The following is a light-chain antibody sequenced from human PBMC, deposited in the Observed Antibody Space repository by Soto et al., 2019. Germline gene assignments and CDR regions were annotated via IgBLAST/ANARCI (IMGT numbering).Light chain of an antibody. CDR3: QQSDSTPT. CDR1: QSISSY. CDR2: AAS. Sequence: DIQMTQSPSSLSASICDRVTITCRASQSISSYLNWYQQTPGKAPKLLIYAASSLQSGVPSRFSGRGSGTDFTLTISNLQPEDFATYYCQQSDSTPTFGQGTKGDIK. J-gene: IGKJ2*01. V-gene: IGKV1-39*01.